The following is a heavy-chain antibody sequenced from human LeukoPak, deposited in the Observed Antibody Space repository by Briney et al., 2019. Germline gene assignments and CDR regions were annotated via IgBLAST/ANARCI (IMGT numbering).Heavy chain of an antibody. CDR1: GGSITAYY. CDR3: AREDYYFDS. V-gene: IGHV4-34*01. J-gene: IGHJ4*02. Sequence: PSETLSLTCSVYGGSITAYYWSWIRQPPGKGLEWIGEINHSGGTKYNPSLESRVTILLDASKNEFSLNLNSVTAADTAVYYCAREDYYFDSWGQGTLVTVSS. CDR2: INHSGGT.